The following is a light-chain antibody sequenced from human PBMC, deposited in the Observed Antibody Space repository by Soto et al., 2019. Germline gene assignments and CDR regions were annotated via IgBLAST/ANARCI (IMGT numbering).Light chain of an antibody. J-gene: IGLJ2*01. V-gene: IGLV3-21*02. Sequence: SYELTQPPSVSVAPGQTAKITCAGDNIDTKSMHWYQQRPGQAPVLVVHDDTDRAAGIPERFSVSKSGGTATLTISRVEAGDEADYYCQVWDIITYHVVFGGGTKVTVL. CDR1: NIDTKS. CDR3: QVWDIITYHVV. CDR2: DDT.